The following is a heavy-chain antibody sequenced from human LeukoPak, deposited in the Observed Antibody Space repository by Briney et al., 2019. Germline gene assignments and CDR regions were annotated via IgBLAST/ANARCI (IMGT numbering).Heavy chain of an antibody. CDR2: IYYSGST. D-gene: IGHD3-22*01. Sequence: PSETLSLTCTVSGGSISSYYWSWIRQPAGKGLEWIGYIYYSGSTNYNPSLKSRVTISVDTSKNQFSLKLSSVTAADTAVYYCARGYDSSGYFDIWGQGTMVTVSS. V-gene: IGHV4-59*01. CDR3: ARGYDSSGYFDI. J-gene: IGHJ3*02. CDR1: GGSISSYY.